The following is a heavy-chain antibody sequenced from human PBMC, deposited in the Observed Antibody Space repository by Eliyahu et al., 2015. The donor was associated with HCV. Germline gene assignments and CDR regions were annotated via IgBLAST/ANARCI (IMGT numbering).Heavy chain of an antibody. CDR1: GFTFXXYG. CDR2: ISYDGTAK. V-gene: IGHV3-30*18. CDR3: AKDLHSRRDGYHYGADY. J-gene: IGHJ4*02. Sequence: QVQLVESGGGVVQPGGSLRLSCAASGFTFXXYGMHWVRQAPGQGLEWVSIISYDGTAKFYADSVRGRFTTSRDNSKNALDLQMNSLRAEDTAVYYCAKDLHSRRDGYHYGADYWGQGALVIVSS. D-gene: IGHD5-24*01.